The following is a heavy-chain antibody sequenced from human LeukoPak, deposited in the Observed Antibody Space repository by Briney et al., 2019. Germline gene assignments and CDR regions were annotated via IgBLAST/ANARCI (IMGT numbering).Heavy chain of an antibody. D-gene: IGHD7-27*01. V-gene: IGHV3-11*04. CDR3: GRGHWGLDY. CDR2: ISNSGREI. Sequence: GGSLRLSCTASGFTFSGSYMTWIRQAPGKGLEWVSYISNSGREINYADSVKGRFTISRDNAMSSLYLQMNSLRVEDTAVYYCGRGHWGLDYWGQGTLVTVSS. CDR1: GFTFSGSY. J-gene: IGHJ4*02.